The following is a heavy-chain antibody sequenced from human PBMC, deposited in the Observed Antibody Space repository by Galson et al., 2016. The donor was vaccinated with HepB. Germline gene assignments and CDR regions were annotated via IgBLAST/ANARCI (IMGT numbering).Heavy chain of an antibody. Sequence: SLRLSCAVSGLTFSTCDMTWVRQAPGKGLEWVSSIGTDEYTYYADSVKGRVTISRDNSTNTLYLQMNSLRAEDTAVYYCAILKLGTLFDPWGQGTLVTVSP. D-gene: IGHD3-16*01. J-gene: IGHJ5*02. V-gene: IGHV3-23*01. CDR2: IGTDEYT. CDR3: AILKLGTLFDP. CDR1: GLTFSTCD.